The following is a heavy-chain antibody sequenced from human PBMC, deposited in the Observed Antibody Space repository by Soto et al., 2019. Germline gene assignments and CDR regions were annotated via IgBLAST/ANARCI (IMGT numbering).Heavy chain of an antibody. CDR3: ARDPARYSYGETHVPYFDY. Sequence: GGSLRLSCAASGFTFSTYAMNWARQAPGKGLEWVSGISGSGDSTYYADSVKGRFTVSRDNSKNTLYLQMNSLRAEDTAVYYCARDPARYSYGETHVPYFDYWGQGTLVTVSS. CDR1: GFTFSTYA. CDR2: ISGSGDST. D-gene: IGHD5-18*01. J-gene: IGHJ4*02. V-gene: IGHV3-23*01.